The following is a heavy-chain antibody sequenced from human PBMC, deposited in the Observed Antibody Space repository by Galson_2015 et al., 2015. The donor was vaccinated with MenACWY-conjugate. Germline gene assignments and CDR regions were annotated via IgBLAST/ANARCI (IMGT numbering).Heavy chain of an antibody. CDR2: ISYDGSNK. V-gene: IGHV3-30*04. D-gene: IGHD1-26*01. CDR1: GFTFSSYA. CDR3: ARDSGSGAPLDY. Sequence: SLRLSCAASGFTFSSYAMHWVRQAPGKGLEWVAVISYDGSNKYYADSVKGRFTISRDNSKNTLYLQMNSLRAEDTAVYYCARDSGSGAPLDYWGQGTLVTVSS. J-gene: IGHJ4*02.